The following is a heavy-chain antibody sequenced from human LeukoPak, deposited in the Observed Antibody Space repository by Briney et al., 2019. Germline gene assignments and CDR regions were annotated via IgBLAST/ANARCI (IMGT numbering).Heavy chain of an antibody. CDR3: NVRWGPNSDY. V-gene: IGHV3-74*01. CDR1: GFTFSGAW. Sequence: GGSLRLSCTASGFTFSGAWMTWVRQAPRKGLVWVSRISNDGSTTHYADSVKGRFTISRDNAKNTLFLHMNSLRAEDTAVYYCNVRWGPNSDYWGQGTLVTVSS. D-gene: IGHD7-27*01. CDR2: ISNDGSTT. J-gene: IGHJ4*02.